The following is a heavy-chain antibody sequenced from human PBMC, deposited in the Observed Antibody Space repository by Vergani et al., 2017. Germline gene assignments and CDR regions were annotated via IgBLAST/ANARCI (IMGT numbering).Heavy chain of an antibody. Sequence: EVQLVESGGGLVQPGGSLRLSCAASGSTFSSYAMNWVRQAPGKGLEWVSYISRSSSTIYYADSVMGRFTISRDNAKNSLLLQMNNLRAEDTAVYYCAVQTRDVFCTNCVCPLGYWGQGALVTVSS. D-gene: IGHD2-8*01. CDR2: ISRSSSTI. V-gene: IGHV3-48*01. CDR1: GSTFSSYA. CDR3: AVQTRDVFCTNCVCPLGY. J-gene: IGHJ4*02.